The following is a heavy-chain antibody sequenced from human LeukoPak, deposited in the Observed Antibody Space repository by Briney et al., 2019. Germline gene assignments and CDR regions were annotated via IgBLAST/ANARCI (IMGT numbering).Heavy chain of an antibody. CDR1: GFTFSSYS. CDR2: ISYDGSNK. Sequence: GGSLRLSWVASGFTFSSYSLHWVRQAPGKGLEWVAVISYDGSNKYYADSVKGRFTISRDNSKNTLYLQMNSLRPEDTAVYYCARAWWGDAFGIWGQGTTVTVSS. CDR3: ARAWWGDAFGI. D-gene: IGHD2-8*02. J-gene: IGHJ3*02. V-gene: IGHV3-30*04.